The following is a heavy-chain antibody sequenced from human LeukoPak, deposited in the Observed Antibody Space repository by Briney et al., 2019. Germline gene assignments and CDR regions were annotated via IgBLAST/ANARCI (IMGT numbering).Heavy chain of an antibody. D-gene: IGHD2-8*01. J-gene: IGHJ4*02. CDR1: GGSISSYY. CDR2: IHYSGST. V-gene: IGHV4-59*01. CDR3: ARVPRHCTNGVCYLDY. Sequence: SETLSLTCTVSGGSISSYYWSWIRQPPGKGLEWIGYIHYSGSTNYNPSLKSRVTISVDTSKNQFSLKLSSVTAADTAVYYCARVPRHCTNGVCYLDYWGQGTLVTVSS.